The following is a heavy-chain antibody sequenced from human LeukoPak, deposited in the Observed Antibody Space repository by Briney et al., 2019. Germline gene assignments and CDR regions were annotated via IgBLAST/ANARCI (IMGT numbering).Heavy chain of an antibody. J-gene: IGHJ5*02. CDR1: GDSVSSSGVT. CDR2: TYYRSKWYN. V-gene: IGHV6-1*01. Sequence: SQTLSLTCAFSGDSVSSSGVTWHWITQSPSRGLERLGRTYYRSKWYNDYAVSVKSRITINPDTSRNQFSLQLNPVTPEDTAVYYCTRQAYRRFHPWGQGTLVTVSS. CDR3: TRQAYRRFHP. D-gene: IGHD3-16*02.